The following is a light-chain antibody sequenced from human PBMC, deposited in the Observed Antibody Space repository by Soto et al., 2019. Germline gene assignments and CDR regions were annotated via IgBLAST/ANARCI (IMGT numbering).Light chain of an antibody. CDR2: WAS. V-gene: IGKV4-1*01. J-gene: IGKJ3*01. CDR3: QLYYSTPFT. Sequence: DIVMTQSPDSLAVSLGERATINCKSSQSVLYSSNNKNYLAWYQQKPGQPPKLLIYWASTRESGVPDRFSGSGSGTDFTLTISSLQDEDVAVYYWQLYYSTPFTFGPGTKVDIK. CDR1: QSVLYSSNNKNY.